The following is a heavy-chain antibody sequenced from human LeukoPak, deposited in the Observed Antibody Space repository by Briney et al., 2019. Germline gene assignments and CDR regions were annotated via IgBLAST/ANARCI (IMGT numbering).Heavy chain of an antibody. Sequence: GGSLRLSCAASGFTFTTFPMHWVRQPPGKGLEWVAVISYDGTDKYYADSVKGRFTISRDNSKSTLYLQMDSLRAEDTALYYCAKGGRVDSSRPNTYFDYWGQGILVTVSS. V-gene: IGHV3-30*04. CDR2: ISYDGTDK. CDR3: AKGGRVDSSRPNTYFDY. D-gene: IGHD3-9*01. CDR1: GFTFTTFP. J-gene: IGHJ4*02.